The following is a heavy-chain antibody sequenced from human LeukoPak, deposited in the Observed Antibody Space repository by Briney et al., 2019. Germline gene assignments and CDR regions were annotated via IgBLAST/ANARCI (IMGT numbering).Heavy chain of an antibody. CDR3: AKGDSSGAFDY. J-gene: IGHJ4*02. V-gene: IGHV3-30*18. CDR1: GFTFRNYG. CDR2: FLYDGSNQ. D-gene: IGHD6-19*01. Sequence: GRSPRLSCQASGFTFRNYGMHWVRQAPGKGLEWVAVFLYDGSNQYYADSVKGRFTISRDQSKNTLSLQMNSLRTEDTAVYYCAKGDSSGAFDYWGQGTLVTVSS.